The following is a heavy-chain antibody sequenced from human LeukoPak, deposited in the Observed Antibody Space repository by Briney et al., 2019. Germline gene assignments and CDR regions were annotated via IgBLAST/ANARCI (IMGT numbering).Heavy chain of an antibody. CDR2: ISGSGGST. V-gene: IGHV3-23*01. J-gene: IGHJ4*02. D-gene: IGHD2-15*01. CDR3: AKPAYRSGGSCYSIGYFDY. CDR1: GFTFSSYA. Sequence: GGSLRLSCAASGFTFSSYAMSWVRQAPGKGLEWVSGISGSGGSTYYADSVKGRFTISRDNSKNTLYLQMNSLRAEDTAVYYCAKPAYRSGGSCYSIGYFDYWGQGTLVTVSS.